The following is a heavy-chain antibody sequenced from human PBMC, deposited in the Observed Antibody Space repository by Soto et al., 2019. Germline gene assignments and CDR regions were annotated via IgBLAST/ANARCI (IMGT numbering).Heavy chain of an antibody. D-gene: IGHD6-19*01. Sequence: EVQLVESGGGLVQPGGSLRLSCAASGFTFSSYAMSWVRQAPGKGLEWVSAISGSGGTTYYADSVKGRFTFSRDNSKNPLYLQMNSLRAADTAVYYFAKTANGWFSAFDIWGQGTMVTVSS. CDR3: AKTANGWFSAFDI. J-gene: IGHJ3*02. V-gene: IGHV3-23*04. CDR1: GFTFSSYA. CDR2: ISGSGGTT.